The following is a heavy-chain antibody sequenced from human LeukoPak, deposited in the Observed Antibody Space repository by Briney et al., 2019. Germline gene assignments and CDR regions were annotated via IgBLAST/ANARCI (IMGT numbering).Heavy chain of an antibody. Sequence: GRSLRLSCAASGFTFGDYAMHWVRQAPGKGLEWVSGISWNSGSIGYADSVKGRFTISRDNAKNSLYLQMNSLRAEDTALYYCAKEGYYDSSGYYPFDYWGQGTLVTVSS. D-gene: IGHD3-22*01. J-gene: IGHJ4*02. V-gene: IGHV3-9*01. CDR2: ISWNSGSI. CDR3: AKEGYYDSSGYYPFDY. CDR1: GFTFGDYA.